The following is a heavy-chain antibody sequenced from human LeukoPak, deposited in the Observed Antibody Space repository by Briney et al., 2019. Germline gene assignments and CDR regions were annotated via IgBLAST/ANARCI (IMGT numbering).Heavy chain of an antibody. J-gene: IGHJ4*02. Sequence: GGSLRLSCAASGFTFSDHYMDWVRQAPGKGLEWVARIRNKVTSYSTTYAASVEGRFTISRDDSKNSLYLQMISLTPEDTALYYCSRAQSRGDYFDYWGQGALVTVSP. CDR2: IRNKVTSYST. CDR1: GFTFSDHY. CDR3: SRAQSRGDYFDY. D-gene: IGHD2-15*01. V-gene: IGHV3-72*01.